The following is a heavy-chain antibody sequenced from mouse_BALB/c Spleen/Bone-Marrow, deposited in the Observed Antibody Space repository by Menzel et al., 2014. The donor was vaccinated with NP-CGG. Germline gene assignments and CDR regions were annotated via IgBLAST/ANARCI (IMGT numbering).Heavy chain of an antibody. D-gene: IGHD1-1*01. V-gene: IGHV14-3*02. CDR2: IDPANGNT. J-gene: IGHJ4*01. CDR3: ARYYCGSSYAMDY. Sequence: VHVKQSGAELVKPGASVKLSCTASRFHIKDTYMHWVKQRPEQGLEWIGRIDPANGNTKYDPKFQGKATITAKSSSSTAYLQLSSLTAEDAVVYYGARYYCGSSYAMDYWGQGTSVTVSS. CDR1: RFHIKDTY.